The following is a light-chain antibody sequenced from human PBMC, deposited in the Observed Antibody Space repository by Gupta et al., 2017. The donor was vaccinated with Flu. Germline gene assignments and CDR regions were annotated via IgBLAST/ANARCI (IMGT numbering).Light chain of an antibody. J-gene: IGLJ2*01. CDR1: ELGDTF. CDR3: QTWDSTTVV. CDR2: KDS. Sequence: PGQTATITCSRHELGDTFVCWYHQKPGQHPVLVIYKDSKRPAGISERFSGSTSGNTAALTISGTQARDEGDYYCQTWDSTTVVFGGGTKLTVL. V-gene: IGLV3-1*01.